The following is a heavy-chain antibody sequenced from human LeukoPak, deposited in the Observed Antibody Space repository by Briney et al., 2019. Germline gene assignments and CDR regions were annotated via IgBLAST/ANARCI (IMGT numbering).Heavy chain of an antibody. Sequence: GGSLRLSCAASGFTFDDYAMHWVRQAPGKGLEWVSYISSSSSTIYYADSVKGRFTISRDNAKNSLYLQMNSLRAEDTAVYYCARDKGFDYWGQGTLVTVSS. CDR3: ARDKGFDY. CDR2: ISSSSSTI. V-gene: IGHV3-48*01. CDR1: GFTFDDYA. J-gene: IGHJ4*02.